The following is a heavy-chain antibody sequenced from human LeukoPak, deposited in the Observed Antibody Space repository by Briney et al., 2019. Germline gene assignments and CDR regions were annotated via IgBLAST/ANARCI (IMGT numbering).Heavy chain of an antibody. D-gene: IGHD6-13*01. Sequence: GESLKISCKGSGYSFTSYWIGWVRQMPGKGLEWMGIIYPGDSDTRYSPSFQGQVTISADKSISTAYLQWSSLKASDTAMYYCASLFPETKQQVADYNWFDPWGQGTVVSVSS. V-gene: IGHV5-51*01. CDR1: GYSFTSYW. J-gene: IGHJ5*02. CDR2: IYPGDSDT. CDR3: ASLFPETKQQVADYNWFDP.